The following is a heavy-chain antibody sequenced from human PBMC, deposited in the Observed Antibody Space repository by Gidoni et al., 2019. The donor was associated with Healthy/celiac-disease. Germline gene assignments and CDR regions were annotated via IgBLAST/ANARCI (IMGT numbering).Heavy chain of an antibody. CDR2: ISYDGSNK. J-gene: IGHJ4*02. D-gene: IGHD6-19*01. Sequence: GRSLRLSCAASGFTFSSYGMHWVRQAPGKGLEWVAVISYDGSNKYYADSVKGRFTISRDNSKNTLYLQMNSLRAEDTAVYYCAKDRARSGWSLSDYWGQGTLVTVSS. V-gene: IGHV3-30*18. CDR1: GFTFSSYG. CDR3: AKDRARSGWSLSDY.